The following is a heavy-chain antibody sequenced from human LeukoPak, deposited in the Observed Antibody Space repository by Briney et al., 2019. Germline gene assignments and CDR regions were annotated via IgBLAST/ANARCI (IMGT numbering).Heavy chain of an antibody. J-gene: IGHJ4*02. Sequence: PGGSLRLSCAASGFTFSDYYMSWVRQAPGKGLEWVSYISSSRYTNYADSVKGGFTISRDNAKNSLYLQMNILRAEDTAVYYCARDSQAAAGTEFDYWGQGTLVTVSS. CDR3: ARDSQAAAGTEFDY. V-gene: IGHV3-11*06. D-gene: IGHD6-13*01. CDR2: ISSSRYT. CDR1: GFTFSDYY.